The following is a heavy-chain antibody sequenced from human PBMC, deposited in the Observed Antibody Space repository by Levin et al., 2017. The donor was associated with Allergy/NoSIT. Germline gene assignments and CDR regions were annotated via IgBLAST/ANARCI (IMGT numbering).Heavy chain of an antibody. V-gene: IGHV5-51*01. CDR3: ARQSDNWNYRQFPDY. CDR2: IYPGDSDT. J-gene: IGHJ4*02. CDR1: GYSFTSYW. D-gene: IGHD1-7*01. Sequence: GESLKISCKGSGYSFTSYWNGWVRQMPGKGLEWMGIIYPGDSDTRYSPSFQGQVTISADKSISTAYLQWSSLKASDTAMYYCARQSDNWNYRQFPDYWGQGTLVTVSS.